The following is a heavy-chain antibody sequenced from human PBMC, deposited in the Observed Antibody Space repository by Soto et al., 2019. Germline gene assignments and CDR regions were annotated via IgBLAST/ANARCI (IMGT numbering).Heavy chain of an antibody. V-gene: IGHV4-59*01. J-gene: IGHJ6*02. Sequence: QVQLQESGPGLVKPSETLSLTCTVSGGSISSYYWSWIRQPPGKGLEWIGYIYYSGSTNYNPSLKSRVTISVDTSKNQFSLKLSSVTAADTAVYYCASTRGSGTLTPYYYYGMDVWGQGTTVTVSS. CDR1: GGSISSYY. CDR2: IYYSGST. CDR3: ASTRGSGTLTPYYYYGMDV. D-gene: IGHD3-10*01.